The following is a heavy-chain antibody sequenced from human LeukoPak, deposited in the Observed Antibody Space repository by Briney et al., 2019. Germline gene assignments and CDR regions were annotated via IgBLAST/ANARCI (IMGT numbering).Heavy chain of an antibody. CDR3: AKGNYLDY. Sequence: GGSLRLSCAASGFTFDDYAIHWVRQAPGKGLEWVSGISWNSGSIGYADSVKGRFTISRDNAKNSLYLQMNSLRAEDMALYYCAKGNYLDYWGQGTLVTVSS. CDR2: ISWNSGSI. V-gene: IGHV3-9*03. CDR1: GFTFDDYA. J-gene: IGHJ4*02.